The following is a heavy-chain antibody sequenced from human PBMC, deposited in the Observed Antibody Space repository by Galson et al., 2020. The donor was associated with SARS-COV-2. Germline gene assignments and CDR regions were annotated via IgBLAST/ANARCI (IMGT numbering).Heavy chain of an antibody. D-gene: IGHD6-6*01. CDR2: IIPIFGTA. V-gene: IGHV1-69*01. J-gene: IGHJ6*02. Sequence: KISCKASGGTFSSYAISWVRQAPGQGLEWMGGIIPIFGTANYAQKFLGRVTITADESTSTAYMELSSLRSEDTAVYYCARGGYSSSSSGDYGMDVWGQGTTVTVSS. CDR1: GGTFSSYA. CDR3: ARGGYSSSSSGDYGMDV.